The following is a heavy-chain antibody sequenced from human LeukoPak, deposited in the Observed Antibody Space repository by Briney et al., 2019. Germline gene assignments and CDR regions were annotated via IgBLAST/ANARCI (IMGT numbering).Heavy chain of an antibody. CDR1: GFTVSSNY. CDR2: IYSCGST. D-gene: IGHD2-15*01. J-gene: IGHJ3*02. CDR3: ARGDCSGGSCYPRGCAFDI. Sequence: GGSLRLSCAASGFTVSSNYMSWVRQAPGKGLVWVSVIYSCGSTYYADSVKGRFTISRDNSKNTLYLQMNSLRAEDTAVYYCARGDCSGGSCYPRGCAFDIWGQGTMVTVSS. V-gene: IGHV3-66*03.